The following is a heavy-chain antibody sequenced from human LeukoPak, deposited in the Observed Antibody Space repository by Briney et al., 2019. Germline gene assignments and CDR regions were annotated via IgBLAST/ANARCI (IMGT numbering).Heavy chain of an antibody. CDR3: ARFYTALLYCSGGSCRPRFDY. CDR2: INHSGST. D-gene: IGHD2-15*01. Sequence: SGTLSLTCAVYGGSFSGYYWSWIRQPPGKGLEWIGEINHSGSTNYNPSLKSRVTISVDTSKNQFSLKLSSVTAADTAVYYCARFYTALLYCSGGSCRPRFDYWGQGTLVTVSS. J-gene: IGHJ4*02. V-gene: IGHV4-34*01. CDR1: GGSFSGYY.